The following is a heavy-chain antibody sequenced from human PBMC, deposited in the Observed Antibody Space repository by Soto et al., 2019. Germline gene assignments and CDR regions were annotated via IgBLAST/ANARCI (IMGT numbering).Heavy chain of an antibody. CDR3: VYCGFDDNLHIMDV. D-gene: IGHD2-21*01. CDR1: GITFSDHF. V-gene: IGHV3-72*01. CDR2: RRNKAYSHTT. Sequence: PGVSMRLSSAASGITFSDHFMDWGRQAPGKRLEWVGRRRNKAYSHTTEYAASVKGRFTISRDESQNSLYLQMNSLKPVYSAVYYCVYCGFDDNLHIMDVWGQGTTVTVSS. J-gene: IGHJ6*02.